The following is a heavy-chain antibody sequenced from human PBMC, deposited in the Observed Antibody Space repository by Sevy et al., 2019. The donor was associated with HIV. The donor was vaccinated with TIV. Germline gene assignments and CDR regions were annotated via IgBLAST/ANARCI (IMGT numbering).Heavy chain of an antibody. CDR2: IKQDGSDK. CDR3: AQEQAGRFDS. J-gene: IGHJ4*02. CDR1: GFTFSGYW. V-gene: IGHV3-7*01. Sequence: GGSLRLSCAASGFTFSGYWMNWVRQAPGKGLEWVANIKQDGSDKHYVDSVEGRFTISRDNAKNSLYLQMNSLRVEDTAVYYYAQEQAGRFDSWGQGTLVTVSS. D-gene: IGHD1-26*01.